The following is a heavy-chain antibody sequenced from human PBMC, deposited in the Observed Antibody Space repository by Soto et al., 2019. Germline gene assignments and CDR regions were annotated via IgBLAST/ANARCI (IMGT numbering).Heavy chain of an antibody. CDR1: GGSVSSGDYS. D-gene: IGHD2-15*01. CDR2: IYYSGST. J-gene: IGHJ4*02. CDR3: ARVQWSKCYFDY. Sequence: SETLSLTCTVSGGSVSSGDYSWSWIRQHPGKGLEWIGYIYYSGSTYYNPSLKSRVTISVDTSKNQFSLKLSSVTAADTAVYYCARVQWSKCYFDYWGQVTLVTVSS. V-gene: IGHV4-30-4*08.